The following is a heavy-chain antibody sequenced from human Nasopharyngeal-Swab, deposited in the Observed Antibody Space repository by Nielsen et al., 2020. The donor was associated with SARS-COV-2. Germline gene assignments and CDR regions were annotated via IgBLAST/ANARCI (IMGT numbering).Heavy chain of an antibody. Sequence: GESLKISCAASGFTFSSYAMHWVRQAPGKGLEWVAVISYDGSNKYYADSVKGRFTISRDNSKNTLYLQMNSLRAEDTAVYYCARAPLGYCSGGSCLPDYWGQGTLVTVSS. CDR1: GFTFSSYA. CDR2: ISYDGSNK. D-gene: IGHD2-15*01. CDR3: ARAPLGYCSGGSCLPDY. J-gene: IGHJ4*02. V-gene: IGHV3-30-3*01.